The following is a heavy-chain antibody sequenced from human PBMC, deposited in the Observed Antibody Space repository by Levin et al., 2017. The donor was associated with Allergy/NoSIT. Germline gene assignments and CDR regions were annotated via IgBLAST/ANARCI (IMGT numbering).Heavy chain of an antibody. J-gene: IGHJ6*02. Sequence: KASETLSLTCTVSGASISRGSYYWTWIRQLPGKGLEWIGFIPHSGSASYNPSLRSRLTLSLDTSKNQFSLKLASVTVADTAVYYCARDECAWFGECYGPDVWGQGTTVIVSS. CDR1: GASISRGSYY. CDR2: IPHSGSA. CDR3: ARDECAWFGECYGPDV. V-gene: IGHV4-31*03. D-gene: IGHD3-10*01.